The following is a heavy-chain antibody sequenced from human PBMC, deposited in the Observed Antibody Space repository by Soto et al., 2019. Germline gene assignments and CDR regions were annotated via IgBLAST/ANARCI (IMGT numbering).Heavy chain of an antibody. CDR1: GFAFSDYS. CDR2: ISGGGGNT. J-gene: IGHJ4*02. D-gene: IGHD6-19*01. CDR3: AKGTYGSGWTLDS. V-gene: IGHV3-23*01. Sequence: DVQLLESGGGVVQSGGSLRLSCSASGFAFSDYSMHWVRQAPGKGPEWVSAISGGGGNTYYAGSVNGRFTISRDNSRNTLYMQMHSLRDDDTALYYCAKGTYGSGWTLDSWGQGTRATVSS.